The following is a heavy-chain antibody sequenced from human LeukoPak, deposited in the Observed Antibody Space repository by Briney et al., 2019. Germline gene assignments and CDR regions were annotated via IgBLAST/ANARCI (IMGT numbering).Heavy chain of an antibody. J-gene: IGHJ3*02. Sequence: PSETLSLTCAVYGGSFSGYYWSWIRQPPGKGLEWIGEINHSGSTNYNPSLKSRVTISVDTSKNQFSLKLSSVPAADTAVYYCARGRIAAAPRADIWGQGTMVTVSS. V-gene: IGHV4-34*01. CDR2: INHSGST. CDR1: GGSFSGYY. CDR3: ARGRIAAAPRADI. D-gene: IGHD6-13*01.